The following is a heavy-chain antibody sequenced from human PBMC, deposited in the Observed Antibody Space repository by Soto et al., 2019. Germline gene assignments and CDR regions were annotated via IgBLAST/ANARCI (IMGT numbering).Heavy chain of an antibody. CDR2: ISAYNGNT. CDR3: ARDSLLWFGEAPGYFQH. V-gene: IGHV1-18*04. CDR1: GYTFTSYG. Sequence: ASVKVSCKASGYTFTSYGISWVRQAPGQGLEWMGWISAYNGNTNYAQKLQGRVTMTTDTSTSTAYMELRSLRSDDTAVYYCARDSLLWFGEAPGYFQHWGQGSLVTVS. D-gene: IGHD3-10*01. J-gene: IGHJ1*01.